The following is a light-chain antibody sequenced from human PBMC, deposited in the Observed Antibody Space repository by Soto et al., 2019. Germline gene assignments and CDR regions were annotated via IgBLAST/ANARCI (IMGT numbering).Light chain of an antibody. CDR1: SSDVGGYDY. J-gene: IGLJ2*01. Sequence: QSALTQPRSVSGSPGQSVTISCTGTSSDVGGYDYVSWYEQHPGKAPELMIYDVSKRPSGLPDRFSGSKSGNTASLTISRLQAEDEGDYYCCSHAGRHTVRVFGGGTKRTVL. CDR2: DVS. CDR3: CSHAGRHTVRV. V-gene: IGLV2-11*01.